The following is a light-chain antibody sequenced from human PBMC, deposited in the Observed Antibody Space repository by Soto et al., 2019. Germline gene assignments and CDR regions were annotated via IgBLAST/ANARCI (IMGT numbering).Light chain of an antibody. J-gene: IGKJ3*01. V-gene: IGKV1-39*01. CDR3: QQSYSTLFT. CDR2: AAS. Sequence: QMTQSPSSLSASVGDRVTITCRASQSISSYLNWYQQKPGKAPKVLIYAASSLQTGVPSRFSGSGSGTDFTLTISSLQPEDFATYYCQQSYSTLFTFGPGTKVDLK. CDR1: QSISSY.